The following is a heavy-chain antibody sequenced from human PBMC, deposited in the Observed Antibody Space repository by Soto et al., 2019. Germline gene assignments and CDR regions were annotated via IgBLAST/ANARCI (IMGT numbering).Heavy chain of an antibody. V-gene: IGHV4-59*12. D-gene: IGHD2-21*02. J-gene: IGHJ6*02. CDR1: GDSITNYY. Sequence: TLSLTCTVSGDSITNYYWSWIRQPPEKGLEYIGYIYYSGNTNYNPSLKSRVTISVDTSKNQFSLKLSSVTAADTAVYYCARDLWGYCGTDCYPLDVWGQGT. CDR3: ARDLWGYCGTDCYPLDV. CDR2: IYYSGNT.